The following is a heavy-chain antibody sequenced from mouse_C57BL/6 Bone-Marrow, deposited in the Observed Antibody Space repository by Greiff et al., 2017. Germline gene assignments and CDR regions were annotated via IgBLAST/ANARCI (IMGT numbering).Heavy chain of an antibody. CDR1: GFTFSSYG. J-gene: IGHJ1*03. CDR2: ISSGGSYT. V-gene: IGHV5-6*02. CDR3: ARHEGKGYFDV. Sequence: EVMLVESGGDLVKPGGSLKLSCAASGFTFSSYGMSWVRQTPDKRLEWVATISSGGSYTYYPDSVKGRFTISRDNAKNTLYLQMSSLKSEDTAMYYCARHEGKGYFDVWGTGTTVTVSS.